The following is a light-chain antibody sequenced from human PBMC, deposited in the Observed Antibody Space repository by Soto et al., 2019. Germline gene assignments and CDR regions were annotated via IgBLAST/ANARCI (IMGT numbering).Light chain of an antibody. V-gene: IGLV1-40*01. CDR3: QSSDSSRRNSWL. Sequence: QSALTQPPSVSGAPGQRVTISCTGGCSNIGAGYEVHWHQHLPGTAPKLLIYGVTNRTSGVPAQFSGSRSGTSASLAITGVLADDEGDYYCQSSDSSRRNSWLFGGGTKVTVL. J-gene: IGLJ3*02. CDR2: GVT. CDR1: CSNIGAGYE.